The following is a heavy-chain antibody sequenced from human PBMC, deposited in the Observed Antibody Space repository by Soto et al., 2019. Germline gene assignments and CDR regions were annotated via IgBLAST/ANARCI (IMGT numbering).Heavy chain of an antibody. CDR3: ARADDYNIRLDY. CDR1: GGSISSGDYY. Sequence: SETLSLTCTVSGGSISSGDYYWSWIRQPPGKGLEWIGYMDDSGSTYYNPTLKSRVIISVDTSKNQFSLKLSSVTAADTAVYDCARADDYNIRLDYWGQGTLVTV. V-gene: IGHV4-30-4*01. CDR2: MDDSGST. J-gene: IGHJ4*02. D-gene: IGHD4-4*01.